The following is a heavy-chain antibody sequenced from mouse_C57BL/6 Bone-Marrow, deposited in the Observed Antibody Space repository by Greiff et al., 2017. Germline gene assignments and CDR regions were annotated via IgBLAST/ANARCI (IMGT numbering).Heavy chain of an antibody. CDR3: ASLTGTSMDY. CDR1: GFTFSSYG. CDR2: ISSGGSYT. J-gene: IGHJ4*01. Sequence: EVNVVESGGDLVKPGGSLKLSCAASGFTFSSYGMSWVRQTPDKRLEWVATISSGGSYTYYPDSVKGRFTISRDNAKNTLYLQMSSLKSEDTAMYYCASLTGTSMDYWGQGTSVTVSS. V-gene: IGHV5-6*01. D-gene: IGHD4-1*01.